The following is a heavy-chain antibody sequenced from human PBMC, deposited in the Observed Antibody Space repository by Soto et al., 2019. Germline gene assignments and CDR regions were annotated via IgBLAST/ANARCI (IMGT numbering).Heavy chain of an antibody. Sequence: GESLKISCKGSGYSFTSYWISWVRQMPGKGMEWMGRIDPSDSYTNYSPSFQGHVTISRDNSKNTLYLQMNSLRAEDTAVYYCAKGIAVAGTSYYYYGMDVWGQGTTVTVSS. CDR3: AKGIAVAGTSYYYYGMDV. CDR1: GYSFTSYW. CDR2: IDPSDSYT. D-gene: IGHD6-19*01. J-gene: IGHJ6*02. V-gene: IGHV5-10-1*01.